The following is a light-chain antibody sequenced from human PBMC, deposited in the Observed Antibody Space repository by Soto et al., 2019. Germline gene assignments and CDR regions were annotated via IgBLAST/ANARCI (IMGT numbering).Light chain of an antibody. V-gene: IGKV3-20*01. J-gene: IGKJ1*01. CDR2: GAS. Sequence: EIVLTQSPGTLSVSPGERATLSCRASQSVSNYLAWYQRKPGQAPRLLIYGASSRATGIPDRFSGSGSGTDFTLTISRLEPEDFAVYYCHQYGGSPQTFGQGTKVDI. CDR3: HQYGGSPQT. CDR1: QSVSNY.